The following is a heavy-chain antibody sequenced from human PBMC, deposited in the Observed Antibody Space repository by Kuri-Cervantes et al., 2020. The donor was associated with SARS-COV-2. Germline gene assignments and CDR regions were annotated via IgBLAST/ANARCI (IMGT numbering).Heavy chain of an antibody. CDR3: ARANYYYDSSGWGCYFDY. J-gene: IGHJ4*02. CDR2: IYYSGST. V-gene: IGHV4-59*01. CDR1: GGSFSGYY. D-gene: IGHD3-22*01. Sequence: SQTLSLTCAVYGGSFSGYYWSWIRQPPGKGLEWIGYIYYSGSTNYNPSLKSRVTISVDTSKNQFSLKLSSVTAADTAVYYCARANYYYDSSGWGCYFDYWSQGTLVTVSS.